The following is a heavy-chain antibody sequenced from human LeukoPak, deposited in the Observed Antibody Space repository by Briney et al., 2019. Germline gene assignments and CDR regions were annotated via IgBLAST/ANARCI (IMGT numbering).Heavy chain of an antibody. CDR1: GGSISSYY. D-gene: IGHD1-26*01. V-gene: IGHV4-59*01. J-gene: IGHJ4*02. CDR3: ARSSDSGRLIYEFDY. Sequence: PSETLSLTCTVSGGSISSYYWSWIRQPPGKGLEWIGYIYYSGSTNYNPSLKSRVTISVDTSKNQFSLKLSSVTAADTAVYYCARSSDSGRLIYEFDYWGPGPLVTVSS. CDR2: IYYSGST.